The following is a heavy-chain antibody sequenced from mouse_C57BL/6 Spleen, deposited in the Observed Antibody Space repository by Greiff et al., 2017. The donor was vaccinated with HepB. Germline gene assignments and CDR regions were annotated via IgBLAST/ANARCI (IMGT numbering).Heavy chain of an antibody. J-gene: IGHJ2*01. CDR3: ARSDDGYYYFDY. V-gene: IGHV1-80*01. CDR1: GYAFSSYW. Sequence: QVQLQESGAELVKPGASVKISCKASGYAFSSYWMNWVKQRPGKGLEWIGQIYTGDGDTNYNGKFKGKATLTADKSSSTAYMQLSSLTAEDSAVYFCARSDDGYYYFDYWGQGTTLTVSS. CDR2: IYTGDGDT. D-gene: IGHD2-3*01.